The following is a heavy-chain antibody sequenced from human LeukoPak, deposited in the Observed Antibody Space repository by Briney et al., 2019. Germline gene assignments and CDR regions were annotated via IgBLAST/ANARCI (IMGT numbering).Heavy chain of an antibody. CDR1: GFTFSSYG. J-gene: IGHJ4*02. CDR2: IWYDGSNK. D-gene: IGHD3-10*01. V-gene: IGHV3-33*01. CDR3: ARESGSGSSFDY. Sequence: PGRSLRLSCAASGFTFSSYGMHWVRQATGKGLEWVAVIWYDGSNKYYADSVKGRFTISRDNSKNTLYLQMNSLRAEDTAVYYCARESGSGSSFDYWGQGTLVTVSS.